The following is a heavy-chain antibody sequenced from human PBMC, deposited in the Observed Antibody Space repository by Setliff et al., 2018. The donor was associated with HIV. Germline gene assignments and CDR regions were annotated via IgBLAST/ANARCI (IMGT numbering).Heavy chain of an antibody. D-gene: IGHD3-22*01. CDR2: ISSSSSPI. Sequence: GGSLRLSCAASGFTLSHYSMNWVRQAPGKGLEWISFISSSSSPIYYADSVKGRFTISRDNAKNSLFLQMNSLRAEDTAMYYCARLDFFDSSTYPPYDSWGQGTLVTVSS. J-gene: IGHJ4*02. CDR3: ARLDFFDSSTYPPYDS. CDR1: GFTLSHYS. V-gene: IGHV3-48*04.